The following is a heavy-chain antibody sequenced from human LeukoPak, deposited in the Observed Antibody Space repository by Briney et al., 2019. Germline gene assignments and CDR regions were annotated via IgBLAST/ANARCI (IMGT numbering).Heavy chain of an antibody. CDR1: GFTFSSYD. CDR3: ARQGWSDAFDI. V-gene: IGHV3-13*01. J-gene: IGHJ3*02. CDR2: IGTTGDT. D-gene: IGHD2-15*01. Sequence: GGSLRLSCAASGFTFSSYDMHWVRQATGKGLEWVSAIGTTGDTYYPGSVKGRFTISRENAKNSLYLQMNSLRAGDTAVYYCARQGWSDAFDIWGQGTMVTVSS.